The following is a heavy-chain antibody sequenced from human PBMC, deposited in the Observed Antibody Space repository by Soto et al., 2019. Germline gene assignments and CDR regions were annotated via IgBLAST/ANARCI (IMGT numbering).Heavy chain of an antibody. CDR1: GFSLSTSGVG. D-gene: IGHD2-15*01. V-gene: IGHV2-5*02. J-gene: IGHJ4*02. CDR3: PPRICRGGPFDC. CDR2: IYWDDDK. Sequence: QITLKESGPTLVKPTQTLTLTCTFSGFSLSTSGVGVGWVRQPPGKALEWLALIYWDDDKRYSPSLKSRLTIPKPTAKNRGVLKRPTWVPVDTATYLCPPRICRGGPFDCGGKEPLATVS.